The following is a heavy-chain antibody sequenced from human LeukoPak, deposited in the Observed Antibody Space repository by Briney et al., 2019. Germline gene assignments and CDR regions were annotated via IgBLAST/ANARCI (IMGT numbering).Heavy chain of an antibody. Sequence: ASVKVSCKASGYTFTGYYMHWVRQAPGQGLEWMGWINPNTGGTNYAQKFQGRVTVTMDTSISTAYMELSRLRSDDTAVYYCARGGNDYGDPAVDYWGQGTLVTVSS. V-gene: IGHV1-2*02. CDR1: GYTFTGYY. CDR3: ARGGNDYGDPAVDY. CDR2: INPNTGGT. D-gene: IGHD4-17*01. J-gene: IGHJ4*02.